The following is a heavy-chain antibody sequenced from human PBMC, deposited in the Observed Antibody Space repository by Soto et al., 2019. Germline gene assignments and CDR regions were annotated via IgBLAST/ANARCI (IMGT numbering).Heavy chain of an antibody. V-gene: IGHV3-21*01. CDR2: ISSSSSYI. D-gene: IGHD3-3*01. J-gene: IGHJ5*02. CDR1: GFTFSSYS. CDR3: ARGSSVFFSPRYYDFWSGYFWFDP. Sequence: GGSLRLSCAASGFTFSSYSMNWVRQAPGKGLEWVSSISSSSSYIYYADSVKGRFTISRDNAKNSLYLQMNSLRAEDTAVYYCARGSSVFFSPRYYDFWSGYFWFDPWGQGTLVTVSS.